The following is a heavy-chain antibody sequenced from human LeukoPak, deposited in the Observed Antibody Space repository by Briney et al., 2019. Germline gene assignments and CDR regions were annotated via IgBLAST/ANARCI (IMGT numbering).Heavy chain of an antibody. D-gene: IGHD3-16*02. CDR1: GGSISSSSYY. CDR3: ARDLLSLRDQTSYGMDV. CDR2: IYYSGST. J-gene: IGHJ6*02. Sequence: SETLSLTCTVSGGSISSSSYYWGWIRQPPGKGLEWIGSIYYSGSTYYNPSLKSRVTISVDTSKNQFSLKLSSVTAADTAVYYCARDLLSLRDQTSYGMDVWGQGTTVTVSS. V-gene: IGHV4-39*07.